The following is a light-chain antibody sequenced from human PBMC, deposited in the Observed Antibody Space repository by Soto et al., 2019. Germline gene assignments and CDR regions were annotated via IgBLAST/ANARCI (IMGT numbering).Light chain of an antibody. V-gene: IGLV2-11*01. CDR3: CSYAGSYTWV. Sequence: QSVLTQPRSVSGSPGQSVTISCTGTSSDVGDYKFVSWYQHHPGKAPKVMIYDVSKRPSGVPDRFSGSKSGNTASLTISGLQAEDEADYYCCSYAGSYTWVFGGGTQLTVL. CDR2: DVS. CDR1: SSDVGDYKF. J-gene: IGLJ3*02.